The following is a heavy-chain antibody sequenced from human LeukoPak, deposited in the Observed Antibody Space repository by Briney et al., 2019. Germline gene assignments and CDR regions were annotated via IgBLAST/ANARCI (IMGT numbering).Heavy chain of an antibody. CDR1: GYTFTSYA. Sequence: ASVKVSCKSSGYTFTSYAMHWVRQAPGQRLEWMGWINAGNGNTKYSQKFQGRVTITRDTSASTAYMELSSLRSEDTAVYYCARGPKIAVAGKGWFDPWGQGTLVTVYS. V-gene: IGHV1-3*01. D-gene: IGHD6-19*01. J-gene: IGHJ5*02. CDR3: ARGPKIAVAGKGWFDP. CDR2: INAGNGNT.